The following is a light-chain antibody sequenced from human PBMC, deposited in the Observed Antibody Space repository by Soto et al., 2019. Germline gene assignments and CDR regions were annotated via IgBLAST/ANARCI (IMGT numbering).Light chain of an antibody. V-gene: IGKV3-20*01. J-gene: IGKJ5*01. CDR1: QSVSSSS. CDR2: GAF. Sequence: EIVLTQSPGTLSLSPGERATLSCRASQSVSSSSLAWYQQRPGQAPRLLMYGAFRRATGIPDRFSGSGSGTEFTLTISRLEPGDFVVYYCQQYDSSPITFGQGTRLEIK. CDR3: QQYDSSPIT.